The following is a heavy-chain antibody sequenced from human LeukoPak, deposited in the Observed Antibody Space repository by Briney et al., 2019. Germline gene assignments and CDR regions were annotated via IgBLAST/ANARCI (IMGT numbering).Heavy chain of an antibody. CDR2: MNPNSGNT. Sequence: GASVKVSCTTSGYTFTSYDINWVRQATGQGLEWMGWMNPNSGNTGYAQKFQGRVTMTRNTSISTAYMELSSLRSEDTAVYYCARVGSHNDYYYYYMDVWGKGTTVTVSS. J-gene: IGHJ6*03. CDR3: ARVGSHNDYYYYYMDV. V-gene: IGHV1-8*01. CDR1: GYTFTSYD. D-gene: IGHD5-24*01.